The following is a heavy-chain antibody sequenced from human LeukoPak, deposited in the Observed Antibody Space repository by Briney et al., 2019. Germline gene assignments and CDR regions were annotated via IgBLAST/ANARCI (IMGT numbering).Heavy chain of an antibody. D-gene: IGHD3-3*01. CDR1: SDSISDDY. CDR3: ARTRRSGYDATYLYYYMDV. V-gene: IGHV4-59*01. CDR2: IHFSGST. Sequence: SETLSLTCTVSSDSISDDYWSWIRQSPGKGLEYIGNIHFSGSTNYNPSLKSRVTISVDTSKNHFSLKLTSLTAADTAVYYCARTRRSGYDATYLYYYMDVWGQGTTVTVSS. J-gene: IGHJ6*03.